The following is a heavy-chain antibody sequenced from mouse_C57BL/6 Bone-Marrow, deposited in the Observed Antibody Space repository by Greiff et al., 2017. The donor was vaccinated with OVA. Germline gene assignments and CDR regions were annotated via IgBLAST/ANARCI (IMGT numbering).Heavy chain of an antibody. CDR1: GYAFSSSW. CDR3: ARASLLDGWYFDV. Sequence: VQLVESGPELVKPGASVKISCKASGYAFSSSWMNWVKQRPGKGLEWIGRIYPGDGDTNYNGKFKGKATLTADKSSSTAYMQLSSLTSEDSAVYFCARASLLDGWYFDVWGTGTTVTVSS. J-gene: IGHJ1*03. V-gene: IGHV1-82*01. D-gene: IGHD2-10*01. CDR2: IYPGDGDT.